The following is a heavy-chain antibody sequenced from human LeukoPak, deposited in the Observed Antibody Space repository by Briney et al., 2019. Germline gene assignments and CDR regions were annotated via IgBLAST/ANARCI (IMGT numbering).Heavy chain of an antibody. CDR1: GFTLSSYW. J-gene: IGHJ4*02. CDR2: IKQDGSEK. V-gene: IGHV3-7*01. D-gene: IGHD6-13*01. Sequence: GGSLRLSCAASGFTLSSYWMSWVRLAPGKGLEWVANIKQDGSEKYYVDSVKGRFTISRDNAKNSLYLQMNSLTAEDTAVYYCARDGGGIAAADYWGQGTLVTVSS. CDR3: ARDGGGIAAADY.